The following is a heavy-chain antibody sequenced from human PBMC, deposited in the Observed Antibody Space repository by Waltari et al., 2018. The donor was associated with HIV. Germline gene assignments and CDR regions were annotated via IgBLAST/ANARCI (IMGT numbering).Heavy chain of an antibody. Sequence: QVQLQQWGAGLLKPSETLSLTCAVYGGSFSGYYWSWIRQPPGKGLEWIGEINHSGSTNYNPSLKSRVTISVDTSKNQFSLKLSSVTAADTAVYYCARVAGSAEISTRIHYYFDYWGQGTLVTVSS. D-gene: IGHD5-18*01. CDR2: INHSGST. J-gene: IGHJ4*02. CDR3: ARVAGSAEISTRIHYYFDY. CDR1: GGSFSGYY. V-gene: IGHV4-34*01.